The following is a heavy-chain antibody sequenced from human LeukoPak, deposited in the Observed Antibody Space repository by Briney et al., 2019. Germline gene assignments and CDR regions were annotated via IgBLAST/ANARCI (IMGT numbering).Heavy chain of an antibody. CDR3: ARQELSGSFTFDY. Sequence: SETLSLTCAVYGGSFSGYYWSWIRQPPGKGLEWIGEINHSGSTNYNPSLKSRVTISVDTSKNQFSLKLSSVTAADTAVYYCARQELSGSFTFDYWGQGTLVTVSS. CDR1: GGSFSGYY. J-gene: IGHJ4*02. V-gene: IGHV4-34*01. CDR2: INHSGST. D-gene: IGHD1-26*01.